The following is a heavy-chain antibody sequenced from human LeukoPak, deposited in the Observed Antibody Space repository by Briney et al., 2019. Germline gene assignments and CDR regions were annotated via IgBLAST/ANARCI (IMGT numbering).Heavy chain of an antibody. CDR2: IIPIFGTA. Sequence: VASVKVSCKASGGTFSSYAISWVRQAPGQGLEWMGGIIPIFGTANYAQKFQGRVTITADKSTSTAYMELSSLRSEDTAVYYCAAYEWFGELLSYFDYWGQGTLVTVSS. CDR1: GGTFSSYA. J-gene: IGHJ4*02. D-gene: IGHD3-10*01. CDR3: AAYEWFGELLSYFDY. V-gene: IGHV1-69*06.